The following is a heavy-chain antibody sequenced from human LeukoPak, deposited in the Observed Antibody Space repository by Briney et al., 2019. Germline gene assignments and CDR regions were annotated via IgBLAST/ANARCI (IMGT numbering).Heavy chain of an antibody. Sequence: GGSLRLSCAASGFTFSSYGMHWVRQAPGKGLEWVALIWYDGSNKYCADSVKGRFTISRDNSKNTVYLQMNSLRAEDTAVYSCARELSPVVKYSFDSWGQGTQVTVSS. D-gene: IGHD2-15*01. J-gene: IGHJ4*02. CDR2: IWYDGSNK. V-gene: IGHV3-33*01. CDR1: GFTFSSYG. CDR3: ARELSPVVKYSFDS.